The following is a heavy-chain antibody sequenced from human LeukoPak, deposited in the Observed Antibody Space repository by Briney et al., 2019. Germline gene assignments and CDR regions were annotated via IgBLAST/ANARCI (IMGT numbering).Heavy chain of an antibody. D-gene: IGHD4-17*01. CDR2: IWYDGSNK. CDR1: GFTFSSYG. J-gene: IGHJ4*02. V-gene: IGHV3-33*01. CDR3: AREPSFYGDYFGFDY. Sequence: GGSLRLSCAASGFTFSSYGMHWVRQAPGKGLEWVAVIWYDGSNKYYADSVKGRFTISRDNSKNTLYLQTNSLRAEDTAVYYCAREPSFYGDYFGFDYWGQGTLVTVSS.